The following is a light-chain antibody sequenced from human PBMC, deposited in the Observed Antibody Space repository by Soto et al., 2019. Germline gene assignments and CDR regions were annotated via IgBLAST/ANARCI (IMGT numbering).Light chain of an antibody. CDR1: QSISSW. CDR3: QQYNSYPYT. J-gene: IGKJ2*01. V-gene: IGKV1-5*01. CDR2: DAS. Sequence: DIQMTQSPSTLSASVGDRVTITCRARQSISSWLAWYQQEPWKAPKLLIYDASSLESGVPSRFSGSGSGTEFTLTIRSLQPDDFATYYCQQYNSYPYTFGQGTKLEIK.